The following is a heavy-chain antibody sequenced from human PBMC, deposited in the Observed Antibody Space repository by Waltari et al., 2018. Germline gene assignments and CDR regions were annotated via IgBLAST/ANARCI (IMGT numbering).Heavy chain of an antibody. CDR3: AGSHRREYYYMDV. D-gene: IGHD2-21*01. Sequence: QAQLVESGGGVVQPGRSLRLACAASGFTFSSYVMHWVRQAPGKGLEWVAVITYDGRNQFYADFVKGRFTISRDNSKNTLYLQINSLRAEDAAVYYCAGSHRREYYYMDVWGKGTTVTVSS. CDR2: ITYDGRNQ. V-gene: IGHV3-30*04. CDR1: GFTFSSYV. J-gene: IGHJ6*03.